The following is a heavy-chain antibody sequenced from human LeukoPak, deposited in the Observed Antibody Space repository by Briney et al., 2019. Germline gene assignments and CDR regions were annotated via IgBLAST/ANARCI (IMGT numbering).Heavy chain of an antibody. V-gene: IGHV3-48*04. CDR2: ISSSSSTI. CDR1: GFTFSSYS. Sequence: PGGSLRLSCAASGFTFSSYSMNWVRQAPGKGLEWVSYISSSSSTIYYADSVEGRFTVSRDNAKNTLYLQMNSLRLEDTAVYYCVRDWAPASMQAAPFDCWGQGTLVTVSS. J-gene: IGHJ4*02. CDR3: VRDWAPASMQAAPFDC. D-gene: IGHD2/OR15-2a*01.